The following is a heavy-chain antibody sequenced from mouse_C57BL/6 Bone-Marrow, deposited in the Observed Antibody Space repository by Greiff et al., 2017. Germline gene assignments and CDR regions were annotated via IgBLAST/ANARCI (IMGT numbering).Heavy chain of an antibody. CDR2: INPSSGYT. J-gene: IGHJ3*01. CDR3: AGGERRGFAY. CDR1: GYTFTSYT. Sequence: VQLQQSGAELARPGASVKMSCKASGYTFTSYTMHWVKQRPGQGLEWIGYINPSSGYTKYNQKFKDKATLTADKSSSTAYMQLSSLTSEDSAVDYCAGGERRGFAYWGQGTLVTVSA. V-gene: IGHV1-4*01.